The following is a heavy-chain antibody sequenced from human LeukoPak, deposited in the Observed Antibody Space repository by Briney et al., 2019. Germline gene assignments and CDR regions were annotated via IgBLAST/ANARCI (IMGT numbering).Heavy chain of an antibody. V-gene: IGHV3-21*01. CDR1: GFIFSTYS. CDR2: ITSSSEYI. Sequence: GGSLRLSCARSGFIFSTYSMNWVRHAPGEGLEWVSSITSSSEYIYYADSVKGRFTISRDNAKNSLYLQMNSLRAEDTAVYYCAKDLSDFWSGYDYWGQGTLVTVSS. CDR3: AKDLSDFWSGYDY. D-gene: IGHD3-3*01. J-gene: IGHJ4*02.